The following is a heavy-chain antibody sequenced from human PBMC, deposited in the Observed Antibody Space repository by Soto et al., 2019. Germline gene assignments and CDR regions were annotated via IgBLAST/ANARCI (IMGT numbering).Heavy chain of an antibody. CDR3: ARGGSSSGQYDFEY. J-gene: IGHJ4*02. D-gene: IGHD6-19*01. CDR1: GHTFTSCG. CDR2: ISANSGST. V-gene: IGHV1-18*04. Sequence: APVEGSCRASGHTFTSCGICRVRQAPGQAFEWVGWISANSGSTNYGKKFQGSVTMTPDTSTTAAYMEPRRLRSDDTDVYHFARGGSSSGQYDFEYWGQGTL.